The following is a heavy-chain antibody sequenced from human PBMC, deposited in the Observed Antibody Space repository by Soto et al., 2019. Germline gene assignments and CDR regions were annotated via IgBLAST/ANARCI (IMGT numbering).Heavy chain of an antibody. Sequence: EVQLLESGGGLGQPGGSLRLSCAASGFTFSSYAMTWVRQAPGQGLEWVASISGSGGTTNYADSVKGRFTISRDNSKNSLYLQMNRLRAEDTAVYYCARVSWREKYGMDVWGQGTTVTVSS. CDR1: GFTFSSYA. J-gene: IGHJ6*02. V-gene: IGHV3-23*01. CDR2: ISGSGGTT. CDR3: ARVSWREKYGMDV.